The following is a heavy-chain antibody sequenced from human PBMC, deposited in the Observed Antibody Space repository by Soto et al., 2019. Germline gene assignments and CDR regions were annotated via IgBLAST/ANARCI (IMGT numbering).Heavy chain of an antibody. CDR1: GFTFSSYW. V-gene: IGHV3-7*01. D-gene: IGHD2-2*01. CDR3: ARDRGYCSSTSCYADEHYYYYMDV. J-gene: IGHJ6*03. CDR2: IKQDGSEK. Sequence: GSLRLSCAASGFTFSSYWMSWVRQAPGKGLEWVANIKQDGSEKYYVGSVKGRFTISRDNAKNSLYLQMNSLRAEDTAVYYCARDRGYCSSTSCYADEHYYYYMDVWGKGTTVTSP.